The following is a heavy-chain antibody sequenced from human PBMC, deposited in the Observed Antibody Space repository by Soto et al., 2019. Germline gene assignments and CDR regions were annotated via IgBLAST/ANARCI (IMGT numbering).Heavy chain of an antibody. CDR1: GGSISSSNW. J-gene: IGHJ2*01. CDR3: ARDCGALGYCSGGSCYSGLRDRRCFDL. CDR2: IYHSGST. D-gene: IGHD2-15*01. Sequence: QVQLQESGPGLVKPSGTLSLTCAVSGGSISSSNWWSWVRQPPGKGLEWIGEIYHSGSTNYNPSLQRRVTISVDKSTSQCSLQLSSVTAAATAVYYCARDCGALGYCSGGSCYSGLRDRRCFDLWGRGTLVTVSS. V-gene: IGHV4-4*02.